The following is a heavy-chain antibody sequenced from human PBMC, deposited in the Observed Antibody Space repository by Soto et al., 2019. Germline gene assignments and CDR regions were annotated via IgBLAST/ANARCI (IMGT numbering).Heavy chain of an antibody. D-gene: IGHD4-17*01. CDR1: GFSLSTSGVG. CDR3: AHSSMTTVTDYWYFDL. V-gene: IGHV2-5*02. J-gene: IGHJ2*01. Sequence: QITLKESGPTLVKPTQTLTLTCTFSGFSLSTSGVGVGWIRQPPGKALEWLALIYWDDDKRYSPSLKSRLTTTKDTSKNQVVLTMTNMDPVDTATYYCAHSSMTTVTDYWYFDLWGRGTLVTVSS. CDR2: IYWDDDK.